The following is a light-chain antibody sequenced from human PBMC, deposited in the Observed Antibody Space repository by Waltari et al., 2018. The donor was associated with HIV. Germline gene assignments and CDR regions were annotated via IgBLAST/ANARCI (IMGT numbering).Light chain of an antibody. V-gene: IGLV1-40*01. J-gene: IGLJ3*02. CDR2: GNS. CDR3: QSYDSSLSGWV. CDR1: SSNIGAGYD. Sequence: QSVLTQPPSVSGAPGQRVTISCTGSSSNIGAGYDIHWYLHLPGTAPKLLIYGNSNRPSGVPERFSGSRSGTSASLAITGLQAEDEADYYCQSYDSSLSGWVFGGGTKLTVL.